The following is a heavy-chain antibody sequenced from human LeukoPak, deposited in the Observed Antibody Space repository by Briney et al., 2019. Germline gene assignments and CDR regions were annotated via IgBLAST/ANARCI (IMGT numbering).Heavy chain of an antibody. CDR3: AISSGHAIFDI. CDR1: GYIFASFT. V-gene: IGHV1-18*01. CDR2: ISTYNGKT. Sequence: GASVKVSCRASGYIFASFTINWVRQAPGQGLEWMGWISTYNGKTAYAQNLQGRVTMTTDTSTSTAYMELRSLRSDDTAVYYCAISSGHAIFDIWGQGTMVTVSS. D-gene: IGHD6-19*01. J-gene: IGHJ3*02.